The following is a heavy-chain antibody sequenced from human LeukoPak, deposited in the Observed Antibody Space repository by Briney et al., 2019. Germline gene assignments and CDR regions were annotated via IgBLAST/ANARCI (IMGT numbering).Heavy chain of an antibody. Sequence: GASVKVSCKASGYTFTGYYIHWVRQVPGQGLEWMGWISPNSGGTNYAQKFQGRVTMTRDTSISTAYMELSRLRSDDTAVYYCASYDSGYDTGFYGMDVWGQGTTVTVSS. J-gene: IGHJ6*02. V-gene: IGHV1-2*02. D-gene: IGHD5-12*01. CDR2: ISPNSGGT. CDR3: ASYDSGYDTGFYGMDV. CDR1: GYTFTGYY.